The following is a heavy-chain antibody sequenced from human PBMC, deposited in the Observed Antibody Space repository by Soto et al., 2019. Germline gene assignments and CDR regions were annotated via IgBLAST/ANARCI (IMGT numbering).Heavy chain of an antibody. CDR1: GYSFTSYW. CDR3: ARHETYYYDSSGLVGAFDI. D-gene: IGHD3-22*01. Sequence: GESLKISCKGSGYSFTSYWIDWVRQMPGKGLEWMGIIYPGDSDTRYSPSFQGQVTISADKSISTAYLQWSSLKASDTAMYYCARHETYYYDSSGLVGAFDIWGQGTMVTVSS. CDR2: IYPGDSDT. J-gene: IGHJ3*02. V-gene: IGHV5-51*01.